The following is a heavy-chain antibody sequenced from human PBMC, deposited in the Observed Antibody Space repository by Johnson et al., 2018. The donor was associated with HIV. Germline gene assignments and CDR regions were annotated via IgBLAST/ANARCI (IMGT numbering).Heavy chain of an antibody. D-gene: IGHD6-13*01. CDR1: GFTFNSYG. CDR3: VKGMDSSSWYAFDI. J-gene: IGHJ3*02. CDR2: IWYDGSNK. V-gene: IGHV3-33*06. Sequence: VQLVESGGGVVQPGRSLRLSCAASGFTFNSYGMHLVRQAPGKGLEWVAVIWYDGSNKYYADSVKGRFTISRDNSKNTLYLQMNSLRAEDTAIYYCVKGMDSSSWYAFDIWGQGTMVTVSS.